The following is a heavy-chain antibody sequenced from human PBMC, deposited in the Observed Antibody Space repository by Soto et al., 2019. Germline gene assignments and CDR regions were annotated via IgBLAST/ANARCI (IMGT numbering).Heavy chain of an antibody. V-gene: IGHV3-13*01. Sequence: GGSLRLSCAASGFTFSTSDMHWVRQATGKGLEWVSSIGNAGDTYYPGSVRGRFTISRENAKNSLYLQMNSLRAGDTAVYYCARGVYMDVWGKGTTVTVSS. CDR1: GFTFSTSD. CDR2: IGNAGDT. J-gene: IGHJ6*03. CDR3: ARGVYMDV.